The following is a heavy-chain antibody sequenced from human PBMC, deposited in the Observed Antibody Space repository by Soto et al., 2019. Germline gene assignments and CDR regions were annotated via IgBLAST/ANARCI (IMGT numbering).Heavy chain of an antibody. CDR2: LNGDGSSS. Sequence: PGGSRRLACPACRVSLSSFWLHWVRQTPGKGLVWISRLNGDGSSSSYADSVTGRFTISRDTATNTLYLQMNSLRPEDTALYYCTRGASGYGNFDYWGLGTLVTVSS. D-gene: IGHD5-12*01. V-gene: IGHV3-74*01. CDR3: TRGASGYGNFDY. J-gene: IGHJ4*02. CDR1: RVSLSSFW.